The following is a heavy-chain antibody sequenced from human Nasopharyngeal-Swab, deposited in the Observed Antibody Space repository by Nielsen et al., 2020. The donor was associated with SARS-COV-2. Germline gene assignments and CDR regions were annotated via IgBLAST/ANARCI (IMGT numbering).Heavy chain of an antibody. CDR1: GGSISSYS. J-gene: IGHJ5*02. CDR2: IYYSGST. CDR3: ARVITIFGVVSEWFDP. Sequence: SETLSLTCTVSGGSISSYSWSWIRQPPGKGLEWIGYIYYSGSTNYNPSLKSRVTISVDTSKNQFSLKLSSVTAADTAVYYCARVITIFGVVSEWFDPWGQGTLVTVSS. D-gene: IGHD3-3*01. V-gene: IGHV4-59*01.